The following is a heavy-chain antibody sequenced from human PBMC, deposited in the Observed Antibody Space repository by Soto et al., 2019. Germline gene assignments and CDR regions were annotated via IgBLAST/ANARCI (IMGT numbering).Heavy chain of an antibody. V-gene: IGHV4-59*01. CDR1: GGSISSYY. CDR3: ARVTTQLPLFA. J-gene: IGHJ5*02. D-gene: IGHD1-1*01. CDR2: IYYSGST. Sequence: SETRSLTCTVSGGSISSYYWSWIRQPPGKGLEWIGYIYYSGSTNYNPSLKSRVTISVDTSKNQFSLKVSSVTAAETAVYYCARVTTQLPLFAWGQGTLVPVSS.